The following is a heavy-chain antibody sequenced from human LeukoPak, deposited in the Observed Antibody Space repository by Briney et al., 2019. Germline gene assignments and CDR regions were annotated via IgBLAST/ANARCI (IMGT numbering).Heavy chain of an antibody. CDR1: GGSFSGYY. D-gene: IGHD3-3*01. CDR3: ARVPRESRSYYDFWSGYYPDLYYFDY. V-gene: IGHV4-34*01. J-gene: IGHJ4*02. CDR2: ISHSGST. Sequence: ASETLSLTCAVYGGSFSGYYWSWIRQPPGKGLEWIGEISHSGSTNYNPSLKSRVTISVDTSKNQFSLKLSSVTAADTAVYYCARVPRESRSYYDFWSGYYPDLYYFDYWGQGTLVTVSS.